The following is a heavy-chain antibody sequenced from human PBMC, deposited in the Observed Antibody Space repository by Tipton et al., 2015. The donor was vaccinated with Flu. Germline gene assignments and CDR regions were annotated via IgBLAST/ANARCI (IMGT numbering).Heavy chain of an antibody. Sequence: QLVQSGGGLVQPGGSLRLSCAASGFTFSRYGMSWIRQAPGKGLEWVSYISSSGSRIYYADSAKGRFTISRDNAKNPLYLQMNSLRAEDTAVYYCARDSDYGDYENAFDIWGQGTMVTISS. J-gene: IGHJ3*02. CDR3: ARDSDYGDYENAFDI. CDR1: GFTFSRYG. CDR2: ISSSGSRI. D-gene: IGHD4-17*01. V-gene: IGHV3-11*01.